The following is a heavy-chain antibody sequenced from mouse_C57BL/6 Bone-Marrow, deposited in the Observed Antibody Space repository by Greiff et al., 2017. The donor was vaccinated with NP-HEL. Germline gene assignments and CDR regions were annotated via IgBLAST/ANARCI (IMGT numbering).Heavy chain of an antibody. CDR1: GFTFSSYG. CDR2: ISSGGSYT. D-gene: IGHD1-1*01. J-gene: IGHJ4*01. V-gene: IGHV5-6*02. Sequence: DVKLVESGGDLVKPGGSLKLSCAASGFTFSSYGMSWVRQTPDKRLEWVATISSGGSYTYYPDSVKGRFTISRDNAKNTLYLQMSSLKSEDTAMYYCARRLRYTMDYWGQGTSVTVSS. CDR3: ARRLRYTMDY.